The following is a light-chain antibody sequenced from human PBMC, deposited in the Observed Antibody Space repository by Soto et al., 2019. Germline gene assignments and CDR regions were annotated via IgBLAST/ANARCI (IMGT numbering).Light chain of an antibody. CDR2: GAS. V-gene: IGKV3-15*01. Sequence: EIVLTHSPATLSVSPCERATLSCWASQSVNSNLAWYQQKLGQAPRVLIYGASTRATGIPARFSGSGSETEFILTISSLQSEGSATYYCQHYNTWPWTFGQGTKVDIK. J-gene: IGKJ1*01. CDR3: QHYNTWPWT. CDR1: QSVNSN.